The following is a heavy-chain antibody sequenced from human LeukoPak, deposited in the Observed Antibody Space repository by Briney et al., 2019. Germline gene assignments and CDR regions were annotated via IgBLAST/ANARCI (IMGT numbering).Heavy chain of an antibody. CDR1: GFTFSSYA. CDR2: ISGSGGST. Sequence: GGSLRLSCAASGFTFSSYAMSWVRQAPGKGLEWVSAISGSGGSTYYADSVKGRFTISRDNSKNTLYLQMNSLRAEDTAVYYCANQPQEIQTSYFGFNMWGQGTMVTVSS. D-gene: IGHD2/OR15-2a*01. CDR3: ANQPQEIQTSYFGFNM. V-gene: IGHV3-23*01. J-gene: IGHJ3*02.